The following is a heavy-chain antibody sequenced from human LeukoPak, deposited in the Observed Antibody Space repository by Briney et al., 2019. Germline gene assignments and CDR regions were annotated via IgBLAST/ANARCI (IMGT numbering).Heavy chain of an antibody. Sequence: GGSLRLSCAASGFTFSSYAMSWVRQAPGKGLEWVSAISGSGGSTYYADSVKGRFTISRDNSKNTLYLQMNSLRAEDTAVYYCAKTYYYDSSGYYFMYYFDYWGRGTLVTVSS. V-gene: IGHV3-23*01. CDR2: ISGSGGST. CDR1: GFTFSSYA. J-gene: IGHJ4*02. D-gene: IGHD3-22*01. CDR3: AKTYYYDSSGYYFMYYFDY.